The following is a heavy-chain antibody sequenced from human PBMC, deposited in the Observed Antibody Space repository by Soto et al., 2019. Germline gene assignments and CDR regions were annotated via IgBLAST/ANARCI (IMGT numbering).Heavy chain of an antibody. Sequence: SETLSLTCTVSGGSISSGDYYWSWIRQPPGKGLEWIGYIYYSGSTYYNPSLKSRVTISVDTSKNQFSLKLSSVTAADTAVYYCARVPGGYYYDSSDYFDYWGQGTLVTVSS. CDR2: IYYSGST. J-gene: IGHJ4*02. D-gene: IGHD3-22*01. CDR1: GGSISSGDYY. CDR3: ARVPGGYYYDSSDYFDY. V-gene: IGHV4-30-4*01.